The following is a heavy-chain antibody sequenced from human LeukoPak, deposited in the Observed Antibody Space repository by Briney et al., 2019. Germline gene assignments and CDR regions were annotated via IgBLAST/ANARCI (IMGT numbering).Heavy chain of an antibody. CDR1: GGTFSSYT. J-gene: IGHJ3*02. CDR3: ARNRLAYCGGDCSDAFDI. CDR2: IIPILGIA. D-gene: IGHD2-21*01. V-gene: IGHV1-69*02. Sequence: ASVKVSCKASGGTFSSYTISWVRQAPGQGLEWMGRIIPILGIANYAQTFHGRVTITADKSTSTAYMELHSLRSEDTAVYYCARNRLAYCGGDCSDAFDIWGQGTMVTVSS.